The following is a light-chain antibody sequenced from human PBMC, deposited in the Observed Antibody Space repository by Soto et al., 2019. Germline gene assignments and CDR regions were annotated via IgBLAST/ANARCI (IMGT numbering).Light chain of an antibody. CDR2: DVS. V-gene: IGKV1-33*01. Sequence: DIQMTQSPSSLSASVGDTVAITCQASQDINKFLNWYQQKPGKAPKLLXYDVSNLETGVPSRFSGSGSETHFTLTINSLQPEDIATYYCQQYDNYDITFGQGTRLEIK. CDR3: QQYDNYDIT. CDR1: QDINKF. J-gene: IGKJ5*01.